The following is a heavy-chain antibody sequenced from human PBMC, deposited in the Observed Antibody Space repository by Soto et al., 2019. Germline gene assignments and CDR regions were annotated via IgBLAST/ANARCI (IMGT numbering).Heavy chain of an antibody. CDR1: GFTFSSYG. Sequence: GGSLRLSCAASGFTFSSYGMHWVRQAPGKGLEWVAVISYDGSNKYYADSVKGRFTISRDNSKNTLYLQMNSLRAEDTAVYYCAKDCGEVIAAAGELCYMDVWGKGTTVTVSS. D-gene: IGHD6-13*01. CDR2: ISYDGSNK. V-gene: IGHV3-30*18. CDR3: AKDCGEVIAAAGELCYMDV. J-gene: IGHJ6*03.